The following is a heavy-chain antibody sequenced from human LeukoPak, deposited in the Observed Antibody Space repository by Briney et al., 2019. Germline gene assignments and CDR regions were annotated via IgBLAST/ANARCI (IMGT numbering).Heavy chain of an antibody. J-gene: IGHJ4*02. CDR1: GYTFTSYG. V-gene: IGHV1-2*06. D-gene: IGHD2-2*02. Sequence: ASVKVSCKASGYTFTSYGISWVRQAPGQGLEWMGRISPNSGGTNYAQKFQGRVTMTRDTSISTAYLELSRLRSDDTAVYYCARGVVVPAAIVRDQYYFDYWGQGTLVTVSS. CDR3: ARGVVVPAAIVRDQYYFDY. CDR2: ISPNSGGT.